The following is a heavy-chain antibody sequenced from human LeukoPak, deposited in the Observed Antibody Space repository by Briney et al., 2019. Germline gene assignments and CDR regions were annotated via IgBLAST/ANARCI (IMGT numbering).Heavy chain of an antibody. CDR2: LSPDSGER. CDR1: GYIFTDYY. V-gene: IGHV1-2*02. CDR3: ARESGGDLSYFDS. Sequence: ASVNVSCRASGYIFTDYYIHWVRQAPGKGPQWMGWLSPDSGERNYAQQFQGSVAMTSDTSISTAYMELTRLTSDDTAVYYCARESGGDLSYFDSWGQGTLVAVS. J-gene: IGHJ4*02. D-gene: IGHD2-21*02.